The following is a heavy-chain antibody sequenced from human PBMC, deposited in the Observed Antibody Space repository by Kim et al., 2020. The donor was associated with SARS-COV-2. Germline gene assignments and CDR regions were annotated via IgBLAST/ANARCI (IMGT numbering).Heavy chain of an antibody. CDR3: AKVTGVDYYCYYGMDV. D-gene: IGHD3-3*01. V-gene: IGHV3-23*01. J-gene: IGHJ6*02. Sequence: SVNGRFTISRDNSKNTLYLQMNSLRAEDTAVYYCAKVTGVDYYCYYGMDVWGQGTTVTVSS.